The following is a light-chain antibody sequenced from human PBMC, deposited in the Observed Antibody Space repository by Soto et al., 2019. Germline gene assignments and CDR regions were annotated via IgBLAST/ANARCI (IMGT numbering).Light chain of an antibody. CDR2: GAS. CDR1: QSVTSGY. J-gene: IGKJ5*01. CDR3: QHYSSSPPAIT. V-gene: IGKV3-20*01. Sequence: EVVLTQAPGTLSMSPGERANLSCRASQSVTSGYLAWYQQKPNQAPRLLIYGASYRATGIPDRFSGGGSGTDFTLTISRLEPEDFAVYYCQHYSSSPPAITFGQGTRLEIK.